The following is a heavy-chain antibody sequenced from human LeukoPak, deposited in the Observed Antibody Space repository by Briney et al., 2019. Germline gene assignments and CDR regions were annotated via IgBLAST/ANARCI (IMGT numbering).Heavy chain of an antibody. CDR2: IYTGGIT. V-gene: IGHV3-53*01. CDR1: GLSVTYNY. D-gene: IGHD4-17*01. J-gene: IGHJ4*02. CDR3: AKYDDYVPFDY. Sequence: GGSLRLSCAASGLSVTYNYLSWVRQAPGKGQEWVSLIYTGGITYYADSVKGRFTISRDNSRNMLFLQMNSLRAEDTAVYYCAKYDDYVPFDYWGQGTLVTVSS.